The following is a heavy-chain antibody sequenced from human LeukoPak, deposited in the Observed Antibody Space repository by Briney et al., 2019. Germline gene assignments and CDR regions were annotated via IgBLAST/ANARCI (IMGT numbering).Heavy chain of an antibody. J-gene: IGHJ5*02. CDR3: ARTYSSSSRGYWFDP. V-gene: IGHV4-39*07. CDR2: IYYSGST. Sequence: SETLSLTCTVSGGSISSSSYYWGWIRQPPGKGLEWIGSIYYSGSTYYNPSLKSRVTISVDTSKNQFSLKLSSVTAADTAVYYCARTYSSSSRGYWFDPWGQGTLVTVSS. CDR1: GGSISSSSYY. D-gene: IGHD6-13*01.